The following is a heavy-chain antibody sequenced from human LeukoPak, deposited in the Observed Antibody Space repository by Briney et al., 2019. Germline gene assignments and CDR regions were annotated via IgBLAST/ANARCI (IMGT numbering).Heavy chain of an antibody. D-gene: IGHD1-26*01. CDR2: ISYSGGT. J-gene: IGHJ5*02. V-gene: IGHV4-39*07. CDR1: DGSIINNNHY. Sequence: SETLSLTCTVSDGSIINNNHYWGWTRQPPGKGLEWIGSISYSGGTAYNPSLKSRVTISVDKSKNQFSLKLSSVTAADTAVYYCARDQGGSYPSWGQGTLVTVSS. CDR3: ARDQGGSYPS.